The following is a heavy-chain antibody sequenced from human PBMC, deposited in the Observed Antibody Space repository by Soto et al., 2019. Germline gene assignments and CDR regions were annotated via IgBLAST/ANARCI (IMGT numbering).Heavy chain of an antibody. Sequence: SLTCAVYGGSFVGYYWSWIRQPPGKGLEWIGEINHSGSTNYNPSLKSRVTISVGTSKNQFSLKLSSVTAADTAVYYCARKPYDYVWGSYRNYYYYGMDVWGQGTTVTVSS. CDR3: ARKPYDYVWGSYRNYYYYGMDV. D-gene: IGHD3-16*02. J-gene: IGHJ6*02. CDR2: INHSGST. CDR1: GGSFVGYY. V-gene: IGHV4-34*01.